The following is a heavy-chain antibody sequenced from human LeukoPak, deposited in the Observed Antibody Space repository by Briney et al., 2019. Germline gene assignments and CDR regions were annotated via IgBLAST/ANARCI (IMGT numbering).Heavy chain of an antibody. J-gene: IGHJ4*02. D-gene: IGHD5-12*01. CDR3: ARASSGYDSTYYFDC. CDR1: GFTFSSYD. V-gene: IGHV3-13*01. Sequence: GGSLRLSCAASGFTFSSYDMHWVRQAPGKGLEWVSAICNAGDTYYPGSVKGRFTISRENAKNSLYLQMNSLRAGDTAVYYCARASSGYDSTYYFDCWGQGTLVTVSS. CDR2: ICNAGDT.